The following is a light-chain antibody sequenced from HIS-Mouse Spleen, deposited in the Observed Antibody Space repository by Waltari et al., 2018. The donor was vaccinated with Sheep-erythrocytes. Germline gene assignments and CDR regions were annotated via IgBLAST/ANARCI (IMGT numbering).Light chain of an antibody. CDR2: EDN. CDR1: SGSIASNY. Sequence: NFMLTQPHSVSESPGKTVTISCTRVSGSIASNYVQWYQQRPGSAPTTGIYEDNQRPSGVPDRFSGSIDSSSNSASLTISGLKTEDEADYYCQSYDSSNHGVFGGGTKLTVL. V-gene: IGLV6-57*04. CDR3: QSYDSSNHGV. J-gene: IGLJ3*02.